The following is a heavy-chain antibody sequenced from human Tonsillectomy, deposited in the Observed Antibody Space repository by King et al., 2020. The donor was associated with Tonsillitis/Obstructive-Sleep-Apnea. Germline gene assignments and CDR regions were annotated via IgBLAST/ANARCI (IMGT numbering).Heavy chain of an antibody. D-gene: IGHD3-3*01. CDR1: GGSFNGYY. CDR2: IDHTGST. CDR3: AREITTDAFDI. V-gene: IGHV4-34*01. J-gene: IGHJ3*02. Sequence: VQLQQWGAGLLKPSETLSLTCAVYGGSFNGYYWSWIRQPPGKGLEWIGEIDHTGSTNYNPSLKSRVTISADTSKNQSSLKVNSVTAAATAVYYCAREITTDAFDIWGQGTMVTVSS.